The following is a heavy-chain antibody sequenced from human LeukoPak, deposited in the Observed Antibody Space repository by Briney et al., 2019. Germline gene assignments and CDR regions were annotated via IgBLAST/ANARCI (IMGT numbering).Heavy chain of an antibody. CDR1: GFTSSSYG. D-gene: IGHD3-3*01. CDR2: IRYDGSNK. J-gene: IGHJ5*02. V-gene: IGHV3-30*02. CDR3: AKDRVTYYDFLREMDWFDP. Sequence: PGGSLRLSCAASGFTSSSYGMHWVRQAPGKGLEWVAFIRYDGSNKYYADSVKGRFTISRDNSKNTLYLQMNSLRAEDTAVYYCAKDRVTYYDFLREMDWFDPWGQGTLVTVSS.